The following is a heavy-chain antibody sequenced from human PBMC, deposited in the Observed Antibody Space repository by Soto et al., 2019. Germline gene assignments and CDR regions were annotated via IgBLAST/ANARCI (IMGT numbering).Heavy chain of an antibody. CDR3: ARGGVGATVSPGSYYYYGMDV. V-gene: IGHV1-3*01. CDR1: GYTFTSYA. CDR2: INAGNGNT. D-gene: IGHD1-26*01. J-gene: IGHJ6*02. Sequence: ASVKVSCKASGYTFTSYAMHWVRQAPGQRLEWMGWINAGNGNTKYSQKFQGRVTITRDTSASTAYMELSSLRPEDTAVYYCARGGVGATVSPGSYYYYGMDVWGQGTTVTVS.